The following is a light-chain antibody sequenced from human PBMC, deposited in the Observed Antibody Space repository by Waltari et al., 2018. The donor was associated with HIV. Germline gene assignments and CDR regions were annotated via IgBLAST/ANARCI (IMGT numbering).Light chain of an antibody. J-gene: IGLJ2*01. CDR1: SLRSYY. Sequence: SSELTQDPAVSVALGQTVRITCQGDSLRSYYASWYQQKPGQAPVLVIYGKNTRPSGIPDRFSASSSGTTASLTISGAQAEDDADYYCNSRDTSGNHQVFGGGTTLTVL. CDR3: NSRDTSGNHQV. V-gene: IGLV3-19*01. CDR2: GKN.